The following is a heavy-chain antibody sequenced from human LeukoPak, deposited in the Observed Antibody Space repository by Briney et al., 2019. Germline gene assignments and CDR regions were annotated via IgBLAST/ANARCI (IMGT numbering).Heavy chain of an antibody. CDR3: ARDMAAVGTGFDY. V-gene: IGHV1-2*02. CDR2: INPNSGGT. J-gene: IGHJ4*02. Sequence: ASVKVSCKASGYTFTGYYMHWVRQAPGQGLEWMGWINPNSGGTNYAQKFQGRVTMTRDTSISTAYMELSRLRSDDTAVYYCARDMAAVGTGFDYWGQGTLVTVSS. D-gene: IGHD6-13*01. CDR1: GYTFTGYY.